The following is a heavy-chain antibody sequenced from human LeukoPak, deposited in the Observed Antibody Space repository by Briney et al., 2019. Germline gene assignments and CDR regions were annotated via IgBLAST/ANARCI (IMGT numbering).Heavy chain of an antibody. J-gene: IGHJ3*02. V-gene: IGHV4-59*01. CDR1: GGSISSYY. CDR3: ASGYCGGACQLGGVDM. CDR2: IYYSGST. D-gene: IGHD2-21*02. Sequence: PSETLSLTCTVSGGSISSYYWSWIRQPPEKGLEWIGYIYYSGSTNYNPSLKSRVTISLDTSGNQFSLKLSSVTAADTAVYYCASGYCGGACQLGGVDMWGQGTMVTVSS.